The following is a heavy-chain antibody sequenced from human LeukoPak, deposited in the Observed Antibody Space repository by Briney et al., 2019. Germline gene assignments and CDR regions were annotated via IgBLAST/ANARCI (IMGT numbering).Heavy chain of an antibody. CDR3: ARDHGAPAAPDY. CDR2: IHPNSGAT. V-gene: IGHV1-2*06. D-gene: IGHD2-2*01. CDR1: GYTFTVYY. J-gene: IGHJ4*02. Sequence: ASVTVSFKSSGYTFTVYYMHWVRQAPGQGREWMGRIHPNSGATNYAQKFQGRVTMTRDTSISTAYMELTSLRSDDTAVYYCARDHGAPAAPDYWGRGTLVTVSS.